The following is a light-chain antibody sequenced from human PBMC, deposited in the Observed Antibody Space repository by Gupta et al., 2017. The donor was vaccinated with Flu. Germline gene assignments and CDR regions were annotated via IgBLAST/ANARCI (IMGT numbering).Light chain of an antibody. J-gene: IGKJ4*01. V-gene: IGKV1-5*03. CDR3: QQYDSYSRT. Sequence: GDRVTITCRASQSLSSWLAWYQQKPGKAPNLLIYKASNLESGVPSRFSGSGSGTEFTLTISSLQPDDFATYYCQQYDSYSRTFGGGTKVEI. CDR2: KAS. CDR1: QSLSSW.